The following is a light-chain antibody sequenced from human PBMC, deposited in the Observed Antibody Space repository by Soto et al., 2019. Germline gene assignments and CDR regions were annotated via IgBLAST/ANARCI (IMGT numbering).Light chain of an antibody. Sequence: DIQKSDASGTRVEFVGHRVIITCMASQSISSWLAWYQQKPGKAPKLLIYAASSLQSGVPSRISGSGSGTDFTLTIRSLQPSDFATYYWQPSYSTPRTFGQGTKVDIK. V-gene: IGKV1-39*01. J-gene: IGKJ1*01. CDR3: QPSYSTPRT. CDR1: QSISSW. CDR2: AAS.